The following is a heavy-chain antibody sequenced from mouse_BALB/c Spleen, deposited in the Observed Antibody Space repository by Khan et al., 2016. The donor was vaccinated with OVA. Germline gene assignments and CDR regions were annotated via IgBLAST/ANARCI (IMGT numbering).Heavy chain of an antibody. D-gene: IGHD2-4*01. CDR3: ARSDDYGGGGFAY. CDR2: IWTGGIT. J-gene: IGHJ3*01. CDR1: GFSLSNYG. V-gene: IGHV2-9*02. Sequence: VELVESGPGLVAPSQSLSITCTVSGFSLSNYGIHWVRQPPGKSLEWLGVIWTGGITNYNSALMSRLSISKDNSKSQVFLKMNRLQTDDTAIYYCARSDDYGGGGFAYWGQGTLVTVAA.